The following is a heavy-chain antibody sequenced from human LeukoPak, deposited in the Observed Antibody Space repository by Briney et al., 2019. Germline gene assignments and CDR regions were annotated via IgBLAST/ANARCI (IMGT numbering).Heavy chain of an antibody. Sequence: APVKVSCKASGYTFISYGITWVRQAPGQGLEWMGWVSAYNGNTNYAQKLQGRVTMTTDTSTTTAYMELGSLRSDDTAVYYCARVDSSGLEFDYWGQGTLVTVSS. V-gene: IGHV1-18*01. CDR1: GYTFISYG. CDR2: VSAYNGNT. CDR3: ARVDSSGLEFDY. J-gene: IGHJ4*02. D-gene: IGHD6-19*01.